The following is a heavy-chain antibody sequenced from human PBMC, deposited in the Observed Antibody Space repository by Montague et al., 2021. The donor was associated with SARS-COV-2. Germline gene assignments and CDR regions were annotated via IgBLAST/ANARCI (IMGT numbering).Heavy chain of an antibody. Sequence: TLSLTCTVSGVSISSGTSYWSWIRQPAGKGLEWIGSVYTTGSTNYNPSLKSRATLSVDTSKNQFSLKLRSVTAADSAVYSCATAGVSGECWFDAWGQGTMVAVSS. J-gene: IGHJ5*02. D-gene: IGHD3-10*01. CDR2: VYTTGST. CDR3: ATAGVSGECWFDA. CDR1: GVSISSGTSY. V-gene: IGHV4-61*02.